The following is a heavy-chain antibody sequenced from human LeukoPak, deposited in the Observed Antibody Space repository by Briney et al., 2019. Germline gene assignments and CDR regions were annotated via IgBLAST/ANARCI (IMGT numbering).Heavy chain of an antibody. Sequence: GGSLRLSCAASGFTFSSFWMGWVRQAPGKGLEWVANIKQDGGEENFVDSVKGRFTISRDNAKNSLYLQMNSLRAEDTAVYYCVREGLFSLDYWGQGTLVTVSS. CDR1: GFTFSSFW. D-gene: IGHD3-3*01. CDR2: IKQDGGEE. CDR3: VREGLFSLDY. V-gene: IGHV3-7*01. J-gene: IGHJ4*02.